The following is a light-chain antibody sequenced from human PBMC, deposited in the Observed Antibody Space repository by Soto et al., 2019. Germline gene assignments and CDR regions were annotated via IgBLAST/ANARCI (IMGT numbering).Light chain of an antibody. V-gene: IGLV4-69*01. CDR3: QTWDTGARVV. Sequence: QPVLTQSPSASASLGASVKLTCTLSNGHSSYAIAWHQQQPEKGPRYLMKLSSDGSHSRGDGIPDRFSGSSSGAERYLTISSLQSADEADYYCQTWDTGARVVFGGGTKLTVL. CDR2: LSSDGSH. J-gene: IGLJ2*01. CDR1: NGHSSYA.